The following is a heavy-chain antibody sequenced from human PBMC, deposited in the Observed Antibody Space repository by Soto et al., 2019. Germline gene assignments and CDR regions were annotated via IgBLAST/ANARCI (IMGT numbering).Heavy chain of an antibody. CDR3: ARDPNCSGGSCYSTYFDY. V-gene: IGHV1-46*01. D-gene: IGHD2-15*01. CDR1: GYSFTSHY. CDR2: IYPSGVST. Sequence: ASVKVSCKAIGYSFTSHYMHWVRQAPGQGLEWMGTIYPSGVSTSYAQKFQGRVTMTKDTSTSTVYMELSSLRSEDTAVYYCARDPNCSGGSCYSTYFDYWGQGTLVTVSS. J-gene: IGHJ4*02.